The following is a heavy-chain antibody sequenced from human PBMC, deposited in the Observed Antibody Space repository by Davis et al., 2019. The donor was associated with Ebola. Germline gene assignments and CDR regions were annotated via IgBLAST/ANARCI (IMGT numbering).Heavy chain of an antibody. D-gene: IGHD2-15*01. V-gene: IGHV1-18*01. CDR3: ARVLMGYCSGGSCPMYYYYGMDV. CDR1: GYTFTSYG. Sequence: ASVKVSCKASGYTFTSYGISWVRQAPGQGLEWMGWISAYNGNTHYAQKLQGRVTMTTDTSTSTAYMELRSLRSDDTAVYYWARVLMGYCSGGSCPMYYYYGMDVWGQGTTVTVSS. CDR2: ISAYNGNT. J-gene: IGHJ6*02.